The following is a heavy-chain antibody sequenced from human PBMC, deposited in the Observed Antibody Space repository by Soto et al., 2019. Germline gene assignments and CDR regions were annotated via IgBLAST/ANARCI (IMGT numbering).Heavy chain of an antibody. V-gene: IGHV3-30*18. CDR1: GFSFRDYA. J-gene: IGHJ6*02. D-gene: IGHD3-16*01. CDR3: AKEWGGHVDYHYGMNV. Sequence: QEQVVESGGGVVQPGTSLRLSCAASGFSFRDYAMYWVRQAPGKGLEWVALIAFDSTQIYYGDSMKGRFTISRDNSKDTVFLQINSVGPKDTAVYWCAKEWGGHVDYHYGMNVWGPGTTVTVSS. CDR2: IAFDSTQI.